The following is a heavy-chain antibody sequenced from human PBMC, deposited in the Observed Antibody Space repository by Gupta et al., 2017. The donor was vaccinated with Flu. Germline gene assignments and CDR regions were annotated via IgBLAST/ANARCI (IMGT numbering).Heavy chain of an antibody. V-gene: IGHV4-59*01. J-gene: IGHJ6*02. Sequence: QVQLQESGPGLVKPSETLSLTCTVSGGSISSYYWSWIRQPPGKGLEWIGYIYYSGSTNYNPSLKSRVTISVDTSKNQFSLKLSSVTAADTAVYYCARVGEPYYGDYGMDVWGQGTTVTVSS. D-gene: IGHD4-17*01. CDR2: IYYSGST. CDR3: ARVGEPYYGDYGMDV. CDR1: GGSISSYY.